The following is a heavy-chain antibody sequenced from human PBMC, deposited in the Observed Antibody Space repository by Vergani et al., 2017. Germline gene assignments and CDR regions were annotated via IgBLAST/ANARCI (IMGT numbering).Heavy chain of an antibody. CDR3: ARGRRYSSGWYVFWMDAFDI. CDR2: INHSGST. D-gene: IGHD6-19*01. Sequence: QVQLQQWGAGLLKPSETLSLTCAVYGGSFSGYYWSWIRQPPGKGLEWIGEINHSGSTNYNPSLKSRVTISVDTSKNQFSLMLSSVTAADTAVYYCARGRRYSSGWYVFWMDAFDIWGQGTMVTVSS. V-gene: IGHV4-34*01. CDR1: GGSFSGYY. J-gene: IGHJ3*02.